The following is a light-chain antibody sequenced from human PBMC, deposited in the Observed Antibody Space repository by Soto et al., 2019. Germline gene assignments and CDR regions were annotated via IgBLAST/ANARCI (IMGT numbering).Light chain of an antibody. V-gene: IGKV3-15*01. Sequence: EIVMTQSPGALSVSLGDRATLSCRASQSVSSKLAWFQQKPGQPPRLLIHGASTRATGVPARFSGSGSGTEFTLTISSLQSEDFAVYYCQQYDKWPRTLGQGTKVDIK. CDR1: QSVSSK. J-gene: IGKJ1*01. CDR2: GAS. CDR3: QQYDKWPRT.